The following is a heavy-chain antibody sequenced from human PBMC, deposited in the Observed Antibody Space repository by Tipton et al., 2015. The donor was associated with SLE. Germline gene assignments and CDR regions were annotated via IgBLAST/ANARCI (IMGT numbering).Heavy chain of an antibody. CDR3: ARDWGLLPGGSYFDY. CDR2: IYSVGST. V-gene: IGHV3-66*02. CDR1: GFTVSNNY. Sequence: SLRLSCAASGFTVSNNYMSRVRQAPGKGLEWVSIIYSVGSTYYGDSVKGRFAISRDNSKNTLYLQMNSLRAEDTAVYYCARDWGLLPGGSYFDYWGQGTLVTVSS. J-gene: IGHJ4*02. D-gene: IGHD3-22*01.